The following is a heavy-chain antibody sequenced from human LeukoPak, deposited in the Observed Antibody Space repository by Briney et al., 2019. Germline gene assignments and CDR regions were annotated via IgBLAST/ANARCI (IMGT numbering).Heavy chain of an antibody. V-gene: IGHV3-30-3*01. J-gene: IGHJ4*02. D-gene: IGHD3-10*01. CDR1: GFTFSSYA. Sequence: GGSLRLSCAASGFTFSSYAMHWVRQAPGKGLEWVAVISYDGSNKYYADSVKGRFTISRDNAKNSLYLQMNSLRAEDTALYYCAKDIRAGGSGSDYWGQGTLVTVSS. CDR3: AKDIRAGGSGSDY. CDR2: ISYDGSNK.